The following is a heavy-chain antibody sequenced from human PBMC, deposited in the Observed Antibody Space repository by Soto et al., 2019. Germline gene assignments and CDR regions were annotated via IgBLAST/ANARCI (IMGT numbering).Heavy chain of an antibody. CDR3: ARSIVVVTAADY. V-gene: IGHV1-3*01. J-gene: IGHJ4*02. CDR2: INAGNGNT. CDR1: GYTFTSYA. Sequence: QVQLVQSGAEVKKPGASVKVSCKASGYTFTSYAMHWVRQAPGQRLEWMGWINAGNGNTKYSQKFQGRVTITRDTSASTAYMELSRLRSEDTAVYYCARSIVVVTAADYWGQGTLVIVSS. D-gene: IGHD2-21*02.